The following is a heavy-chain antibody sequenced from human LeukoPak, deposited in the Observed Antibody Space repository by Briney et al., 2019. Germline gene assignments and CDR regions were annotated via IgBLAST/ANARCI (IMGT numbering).Heavy chain of an antibody. CDR1: GFTFSNYA. J-gene: IGHJ5*02. Sequence: GGSLRLSCAASGFTFSNYAMSWVRQAPGKGLEWVSAISGSGGITYYADSVKGRFTISRDNSKNMLYLQMNSLRAEDTGVYYCAKEWDGSGTRLGWFDPWGQGTLVTVSS. D-gene: IGHD3-10*01. V-gene: IGHV3-23*01. CDR3: AKEWDGSGTRLGWFDP. CDR2: ISGSGGIT.